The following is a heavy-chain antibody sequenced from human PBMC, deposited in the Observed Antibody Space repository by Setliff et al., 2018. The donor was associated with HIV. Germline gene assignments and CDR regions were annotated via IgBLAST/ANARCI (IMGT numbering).Heavy chain of an antibody. CDR3: TRHVDSGTYMDV. CDR1: GGSISSYY. J-gene: IGHJ6*03. V-gene: IGHV4-59*01. D-gene: IGHD5-18*01. Sequence: SETLSLTCTVSGGSISSYYWSWIRQPPGKGLEWIGYIYTSGSTNYNPSLKSRVTISVDTSKNQFSLYLQMNSLKSEDTAVYYCTRHVDSGTYMDVWGRGTTVTVSS. CDR2: IYTSGST.